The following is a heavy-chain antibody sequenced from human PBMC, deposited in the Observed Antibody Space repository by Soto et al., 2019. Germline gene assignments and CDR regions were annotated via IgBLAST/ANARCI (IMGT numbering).Heavy chain of an antibody. J-gene: IGHJ4*02. CDR1: GFTFSSYW. CDR2: ISSSGSTI. Sequence: PGGSLRLSCAASGFTFSSYWMHWVRQAPGKGLEWVSYISSSGSTIYYADSVKGRFTISRDNAKNSLYLQMNSLRAEDTAVYYCARAVAVPADFDYWGQGTLVTVS. D-gene: IGHD2-2*01. CDR3: ARAVAVPADFDY. V-gene: IGHV3-48*04.